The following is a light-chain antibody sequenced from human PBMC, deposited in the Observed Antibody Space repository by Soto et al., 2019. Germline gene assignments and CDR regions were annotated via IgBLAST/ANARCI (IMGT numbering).Light chain of an antibody. CDR1: QSVSSY. CDR3: QQRSNWPLT. Sequence: EMVLTQSPATLSLSPGERATLSCRASQSVSSYLAWYQQKPGQAPRLLIYDASNRATGIPARFSGSGSGTDFTLTIRSLEPEDFAVYYCQQRSNWPLTFGPGTKVDI. V-gene: IGKV3-11*01. CDR2: DAS. J-gene: IGKJ3*01.